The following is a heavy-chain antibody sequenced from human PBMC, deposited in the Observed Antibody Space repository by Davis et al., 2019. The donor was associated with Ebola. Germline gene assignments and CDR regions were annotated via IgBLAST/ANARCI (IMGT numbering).Heavy chain of an antibody. Sequence: PSETLSLTCAVYGGSFSGYYWSWIRQPPGKGLEWIGEINHSGSTNYNPSLKSRVTISVDTSKNQFSLKLSSVTAADTAVYYCARAPPPRYMDVWGKGTTVTVSS. V-gene: IGHV4-34*01. J-gene: IGHJ6*03. CDR3: ARAPPPRYMDV. CDR1: GGSFSGYY. CDR2: INHSGST.